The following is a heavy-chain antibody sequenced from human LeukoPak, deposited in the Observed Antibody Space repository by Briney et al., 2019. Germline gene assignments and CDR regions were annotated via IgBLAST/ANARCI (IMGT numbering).Heavy chain of an antibody. D-gene: IGHD3-3*01. CDR3: ARKAFFYDSWSGQTPLGFDY. CDR2: INPNSGGT. J-gene: IGHJ4*02. CDR1: GYTFTVYY. Sequence: GASVKVSCKASGYTFTVYYMHWVRQPPGQGLEWMGCINPNSGGTNYAQKYQGRATKPRDTSISTASMELSRLRSDDTAVYYCARKAFFYDSWSGQTPLGFDYWGQGTLVTVSS. V-gene: IGHV1-2*02.